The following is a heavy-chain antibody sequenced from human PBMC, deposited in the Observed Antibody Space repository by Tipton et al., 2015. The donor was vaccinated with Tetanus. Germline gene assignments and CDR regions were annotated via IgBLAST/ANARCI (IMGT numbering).Heavy chain of an antibody. CDR2: IYYSGST. J-gene: IGHJ5*02. V-gene: IGHV4-31*03. D-gene: IGHD2-15*01. CDR3: ATSGGGHCGAKCLINFFDP. CDR1: GGSISSGGYY. Sequence: TLSLTCTVSGGSISSGGYYWSWIRQHPGKGLEWIGYIYYSGSTYYNPSLKSRVTISVDTSKNHFSLKLRPVTAADTAVYYCATSGGGHCGAKCLINFFDPWGQGTLVTVSS.